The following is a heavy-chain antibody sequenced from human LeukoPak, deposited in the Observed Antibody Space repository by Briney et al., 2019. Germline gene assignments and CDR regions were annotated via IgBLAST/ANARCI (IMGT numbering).Heavy chain of an antibody. J-gene: IGHJ6*02. Sequence: PGGSLRLSCATSGFIFSRYWMAWVRQAPGRGLEWVANIRGDSGEYFYADSVKGRFTISRGNAKNSLYLQMNSLRAEDTAVYYCARESADYYGMDVWGQGTTVTVSS. CDR2: IRGDSGEY. CDR3: ARESADYYGMDV. CDR1: GFIFSRYW. V-gene: IGHV3-7*01.